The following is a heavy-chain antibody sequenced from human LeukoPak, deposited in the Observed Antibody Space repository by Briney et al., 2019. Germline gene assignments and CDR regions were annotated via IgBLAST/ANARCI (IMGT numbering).Heavy chain of an antibody. Sequence: GGSLRLSCAASGFTFSSYWMSGVRQAPGKGLEWVANIRQDGSEKYYVDSVKGQFTISRDNAKNSLYLQMTSLRAEDTAVYYCARENRSTSCCFDYWGQGTLVTVSS. CDR3: ARENRSTSCCFDY. CDR2: IRQDGSEK. J-gene: IGHJ4*02. CDR1: GFTFSSYW. V-gene: IGHV3-7*01. D-gene: IGHD2-2*01.